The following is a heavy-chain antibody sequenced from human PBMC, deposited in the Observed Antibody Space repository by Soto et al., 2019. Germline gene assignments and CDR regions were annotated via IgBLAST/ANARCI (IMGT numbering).Heavy chain of an antibody. CDR3: ATPQSRDGFHGAFDI. V-gene: IGHV5-10-1*01. CDR2: IDPSDSYT. D-gene: IGHD2-2*01. J-gene: IGHJ3*02. CDR1: GYSFTSYW. Sequence: GESLKIFCKGSGYSFTSYWISWVRQMPGKGLEWMGRIDPSDSYTNYSPSFQGHVTISADKSISTAYLQWSSLKASDTAMYYCATPQSRDGFHGAFDIWGQGTMVTVS.